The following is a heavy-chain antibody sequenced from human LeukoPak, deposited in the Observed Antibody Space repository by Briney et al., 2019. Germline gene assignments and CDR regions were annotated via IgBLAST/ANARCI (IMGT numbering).Heavy chain of an antibody. CDR2: IYTSGST. Sequence: SETLSLTCTVSGGSISSYYWSWIRQPAGKGLEWIGRIYTSGSTNYNPSLKSRVTMSEDTSKNQFSLKLSSVTAADTAVYYCARDDPDDSSGYSSWYFDYWGQGTLVTVSS. V-gene: IGHV4-4*07. CDR3: ARDDPDDSSGYSSWYFDY. J-gene: IGHJ4*02. D-gene: IGHD3-22*01. CDR1: GGSISSYY.